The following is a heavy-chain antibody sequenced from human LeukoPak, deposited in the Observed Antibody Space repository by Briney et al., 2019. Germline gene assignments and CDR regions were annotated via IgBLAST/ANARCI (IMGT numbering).Heavy chain of an antibody. V-gene: IGHV4-39*02. J-gene: IGHJ6*02. Sequence: PSETLSLTCTVSGGSMSSSNYYWGWIRQPPGKGLEWIGSVYYNGNTYYNPSLKSRVTISVDTSKNMLSLKVTSVTDADTAVYYCAREGTAATYYYHYGMDVWGQGTTVTVSS. CDR1: GGSMSSSNYY. CDR3: AREGTAATYYYHYGMDV. D-gene: IGHD6-13*01. CDR2: VYYNGNT.